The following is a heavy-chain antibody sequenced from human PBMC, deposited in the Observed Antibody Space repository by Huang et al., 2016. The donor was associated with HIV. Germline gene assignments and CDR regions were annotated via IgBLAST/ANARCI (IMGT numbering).Heavy chain of an antibody. D-gene: IGHD5-12*01. V-gene: IGHV3-30*18. J-gene: IGHJ4*02. CDR1: GFTFSNYG. CDR3: AKDREDSAYQLDY. Sequence: QVQLVESGGGVVQPGRSLRLSCAASGFTFSNYGVHWVRPAPGKGLEWGAARSDDGSYQYYSDSVKGRFTISRDDSQNTLYLQMSSLRAEDTAVYFCAKDREDSAYQLDYWGQGTRVTVSS. CDR2: RSDDGSYQ.